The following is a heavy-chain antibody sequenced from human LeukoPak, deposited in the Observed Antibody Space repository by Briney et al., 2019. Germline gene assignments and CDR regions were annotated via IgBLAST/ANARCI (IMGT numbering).Heavy chain of an antibody. J-gene: IGHJ4*02. CDR1: GFTFSSYS. CDR2: ISSSSSTI. CDR3: ARDRENGYYGSGSYYIFDY. V-gene: IGHV3-48*04. Sequence: QPGGSLRLSCAASGFTFSSYSMNWVRQAPGKGLKWVSYISSSSSTIYYADSVKGRFTISRDNAKNSLYLQMNSLRAEDTAVYYCARDRENGYYGSGSYYIFDYWGQGTLVTVSS. D-gene: IGHD3-10*01.